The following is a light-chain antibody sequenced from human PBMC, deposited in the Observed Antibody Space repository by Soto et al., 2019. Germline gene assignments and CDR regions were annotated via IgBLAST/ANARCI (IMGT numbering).Light chain of an antibody. Sequence: QLVLTQSSSASASLGSSVKLTCSLSSGHITSIIAWHQQQPGKAPRYLMKLEDNGSYNKGSGVPDRFSGSSSGADRYLTISNLQFEDEADYYCETSDTDSRVFGPGTKVTVL. J-gene: IGLJ1*01. CDR3: ETSDTDSRV. CDR2: LEDNGSY. V-gene: IGLV4-60*02. CDR1: SGHITSI.